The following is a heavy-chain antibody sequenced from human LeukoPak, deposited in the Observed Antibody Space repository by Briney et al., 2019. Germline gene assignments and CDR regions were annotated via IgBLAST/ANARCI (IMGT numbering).Heavy chain of an antibody. CDR3: AKAPVTSCRGAFCYPFDY. J-gene: IGHJ4*01. CDR1: GLSLNNYA. CDR2: SSSSDDGK. D-gene: IGHD2-21*01. Sequence: GGSLRLSCTASGLSLNNYAMSWVRQVPGKGLEWVSASSSSDDGKWYAESVRGRFTISRDTSKNSVYLQMNSLRVEDAGVYYCAKAPVTSCRGAFCYPFDYWGHGTLVTVSS. V-gene: IGHV3-23*01.